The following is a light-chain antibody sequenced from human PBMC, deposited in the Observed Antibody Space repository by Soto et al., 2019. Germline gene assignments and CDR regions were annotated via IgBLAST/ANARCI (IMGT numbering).Light chain of an antibody. CDR1: QSVSSKY. J-gene: IGKJ1*01. V-gene: IGKV3-20*01. CDR3: QQYNNWPRT. CDR2: GTS. Sequence: EIVLTQSPGTLSLSPGERATLSCRASQSVSSKYLAWYQQKPGQAPRLLIYGTSSRATGISDRFRGSGSGTDFTLTISSLQSEDSAVYFCQQYNNWPRTFGQGTKVDIK.